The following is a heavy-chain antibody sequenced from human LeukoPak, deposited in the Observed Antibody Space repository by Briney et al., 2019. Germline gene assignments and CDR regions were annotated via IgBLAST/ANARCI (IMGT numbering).Heavy chain of an antibody. D-gene: IGHD6-19*01. Sequence: ASVKVSCKASRYTFTSYAMHWVRQAPGQRLEWMGWINAGNGNTKYSQKFQGRVTITRDTSASTAYMELSSLRSEDTAVYYCAGRYSSGWFDGDYYYGMDVWGQGTTVTVSS. V-gene: IGHV1-3*01. J-gene: IGHJ6*02. CDR3: AGRYSSGWFDGDYYYGMDV. CDR1: RYTFTSYA. CDR2: INAGNGNT.